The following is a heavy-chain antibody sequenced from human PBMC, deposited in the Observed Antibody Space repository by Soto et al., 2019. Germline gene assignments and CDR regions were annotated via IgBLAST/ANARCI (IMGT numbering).Heavy chain of an antibody. CDR2: ISAYNGNT. Sequence: ASVKVSCKASGYTFTSYGISWLRQAPGQGLEWMGWISAYNGNTNYAQKLQGRVTMTTDTSTSTAYMELRSLRSDDTAVYYCARENSIFGVVIILHYYYGMDVWGQGTTVTVSS. J-gene: IGHJ6*02. D-gene: IGHD3-3*01. V-gene: IGHV1-18*01. CDR1: GYTFTSYG. CDR3: ARENSIFGVVIILHYYYGMDV.